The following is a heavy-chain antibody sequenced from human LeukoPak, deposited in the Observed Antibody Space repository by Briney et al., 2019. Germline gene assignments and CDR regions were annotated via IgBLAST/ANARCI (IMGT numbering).Heavy chain of an antibody. D-gene: IGHD3-9*01. CDR2: ISASGNTI. CDR3: ARATQAYFDWLSPFDY. Sequence: PGGSLRLSCAASGFTFSDYYMSWIRQAPGKGLEWVSCISASGNTIYYADSVKGRFTISRDNAKNSLYLQMNSLRAEDTAVYYGARATQAYFDWLSPFDYWGQGTLVTVSS. CDR1: GFTFSDYY. J-gene: IGHJ4*02. V-gene: IGHV3-11*01.